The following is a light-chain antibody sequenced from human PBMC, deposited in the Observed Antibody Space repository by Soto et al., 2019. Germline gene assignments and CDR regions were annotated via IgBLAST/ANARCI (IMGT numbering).Light chain of an antibody. CDR1: QSVSSSY. Sequence: EIVLTQSPGTLSLTPGERATLSCRASQSVSSSYLAWYQQKPGQAPRLLIYGASGRATGIPDRFSGSGSGTDFTLTISRLEPEDFAVYYCQQYGSSPPVTFGGGTKVDIK. CDR3: QQYGSSPPVT. J-gene: IGKJ4*01. V-gene: IGKV3-20*01. CDR2: GAS.